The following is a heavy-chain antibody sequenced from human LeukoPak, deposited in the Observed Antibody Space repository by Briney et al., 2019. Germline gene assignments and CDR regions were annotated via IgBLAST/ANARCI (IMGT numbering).Heavy chain of an antibody. CDR1: GYTFTSCY. D-gene: IGHD1-26*01. Sequence: ASVKVSCKTSGYTFTSCYMHWVRQAPGQGLEWMGMINPSAGSTRYAQKFQGRVTMTTDTSTSTVYMEPSSLRSEDTAVYYCATEGSVGATGGYDAFDIWGQGTMVTVSS. J-gene: IGHJ3*02. CDR2: INPSAGST. CDR3: ATEGSVGATGGYDAFDI. V-gene: IGHV1-46*01.